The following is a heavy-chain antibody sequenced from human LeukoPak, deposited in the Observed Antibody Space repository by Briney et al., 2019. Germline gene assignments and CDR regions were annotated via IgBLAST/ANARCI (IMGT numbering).Heavy chain of an antibody. CDR3: ARSPAAIAWFDP. J-gene: IGHJ5*02. D-gene: IGHD2-2*01. Sequence: SETLSLTCAVSGYSISGGYYWGWIRQPPGKGLEWIGSIYHSGSTYYNPSLKSRVTISVDTSKIQFSLKVSSVTAADTAVYYCARSPAAIAWFDPWGQGTLVTVSS. V-gene: IGHV4-38-2*01. CDR1: GYSISGGYY. CDR2: IYHSGST.